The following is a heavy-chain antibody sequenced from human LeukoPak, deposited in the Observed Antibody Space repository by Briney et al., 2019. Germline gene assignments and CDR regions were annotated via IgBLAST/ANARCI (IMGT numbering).Heavy chain of an antibody. V-gene: IGHV4-34*01. CDR1: GGSFSGYY. D-gene: IGHD2-15*01. CDR2: INHSGST. Sequence: SGTLSLTCAVYGGSFSGYYWSWIRQPPGKGLEWIGEINHSGSTNYNPSLKSRVTISVDTSKNQFSLKLSSVTAADTAVYYCARSKTNIVVVVAVQYLYYFDYWGQGTLVTVSS. J-gene: IGHJ4*02. CDR3: ARSKTNIVVVVAVQYLYYFDY.